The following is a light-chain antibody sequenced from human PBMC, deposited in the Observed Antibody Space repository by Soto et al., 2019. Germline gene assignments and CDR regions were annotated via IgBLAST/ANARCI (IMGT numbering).Light chain of an antibody. Sequence: QSVLTQPPSVSAAPGQRVTISCSGGSTNIGNNYVSWYQHLPGAAPKLLIFENDKRPSGIPDRFSGSKSGTSATLGITGVQTGDEADYYCGTWDTSLSAGVFGGGTKLTVL. CDR2: END. V-gene: IGLV1-51*02. CDR3: GTWDTSLSAGV. J-gene: IGLJ2*01. CDR1: STNIGNNY.